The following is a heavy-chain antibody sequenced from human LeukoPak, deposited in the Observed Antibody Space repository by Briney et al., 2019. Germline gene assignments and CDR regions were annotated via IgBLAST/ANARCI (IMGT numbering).Heavy chain of an antibody. J-gene: IGHJ5*02. V-gene: IGHV3-23*01. D-gene: IGHD3-3*01. CDR2: ISGSGGST. CDR1: GFTFSSYA. Sequence: GGSLRLSCAASGFTFSSYAMSWVRQAPGKGLEWVSAISGSGGSTYYADSVKGRFTISRDNSKNTLYLQMNSLRAEDTAVYYCAKLGSGPYDFWSGYIPRRGFDPWGQGTLVTVSS. CDR3: AKLGSGPYDFWSGYIPRRGFDP.